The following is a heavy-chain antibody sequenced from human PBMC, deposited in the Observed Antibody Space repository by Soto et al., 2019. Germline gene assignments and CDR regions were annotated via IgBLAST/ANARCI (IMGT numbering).Heavy chain of an antibody. Sequence: PGGSLRLSCAASGFTFSSYAMSWVRQAPGKGLEWVSAISGSGGSTYYADSVKGRFTISRDNSKNTLYLQMNSLRAEDTAVYYCAKVPYLNDFWSGRYYFDYWGQGTLVTVSS. CDR1: GFTFSSYA. CDR3: AKVPYLNDFWSGRYYFDY. V-gene: IGHV3-23*01. CDR2: ISGSGGST. D-gene: IGHD3-3*01. J-gene: IGHJ4*02.